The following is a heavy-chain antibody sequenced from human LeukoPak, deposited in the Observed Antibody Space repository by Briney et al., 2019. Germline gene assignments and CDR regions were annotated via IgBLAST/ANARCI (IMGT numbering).Heavy chain of an antibody. CDR1: GFTFSSYA. J-gene: IGHJ4*02. Sequence: GGSLRLSCAASGFTFSSYAMSWVRQAPGKGLEWVSTISGSGGTIYYADSVKGRFTISRDNSKNTLYLQMNSLRAEDTAIYYCAKGYSGYDLFDYWGQGTLVTVSS. CDR3: AKGYSGYDLFDY. CDR2: ISGSGGTI. D-gene: IGHD5-12*01. V-gene: IGHV3-23*01.